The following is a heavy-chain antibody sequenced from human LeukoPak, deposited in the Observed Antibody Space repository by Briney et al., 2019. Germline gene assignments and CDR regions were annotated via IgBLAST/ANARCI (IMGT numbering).Heavy chain of an antibody. CDR3: ARDRTGRNTAQDDY. D-gene: IGHD5-18*01. J-gene: IGHJ4*02. CDR2: IYYTGGT. V-gene: IGHV4-38-2*02. CDR1: GYSISSGYY. Sequence: PSETLSLTCSVSGYSISSGYYWGWIRQPPGRGLEWIGSIYYTGGTLYNPSLKSRVSMSVDTSTNQFSLKLTSVTAADTAVYYYARDRTGRNTAQDDYWGQGTLVTVSS.